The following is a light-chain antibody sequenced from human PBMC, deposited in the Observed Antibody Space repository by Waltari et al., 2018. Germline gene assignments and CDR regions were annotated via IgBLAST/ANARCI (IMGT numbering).Light chain of an antibody. CDR1: SGSVPTSSS. Sequence: QTVVTQEPSFSVSPGGTVTLTCGLTSGSVPTSSSPSWYPQTPRQAPRTLIYNTNTPSSGVPDRFSGSKSGTSASLAISGLQSEDEADYYCSVWDDSLNGRGVFGGGTKLTVL. V-gene: IGLV8-61*01. J-gene: IGLJ2*01. CDR3: SVWDDSLNGRGV. CDR2: NTN.